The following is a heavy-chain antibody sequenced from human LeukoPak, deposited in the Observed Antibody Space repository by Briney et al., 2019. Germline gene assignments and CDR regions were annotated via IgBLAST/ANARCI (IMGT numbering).Heavy chain of an antibody. CDR1: GFTFSSYS. CDR3: ARDLGYDFWSGSAHWFDP. V-gene: IGHV3-21*01. CDR2: ISSSSSYI. D-gene: IGHD3-3*01. Sequence: GGSLTLSCAASGFTFSSYSMNWVRQAPGKGLEWVSSISSSSSYIYYADSVKGRFTISRDNAKNSLYLQMNSLRAEDTAVYYCARDLGYDFWSGSAHWFDPWGQGTLVTVSS. J-gene: IGHJ5*02.